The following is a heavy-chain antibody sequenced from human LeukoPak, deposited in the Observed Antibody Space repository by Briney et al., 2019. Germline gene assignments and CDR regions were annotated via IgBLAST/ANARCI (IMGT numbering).Heavy chain of an antibody. V-gene: IGHV3-30-3*01. CDR2: ISYDGSNK. J-gene: IGHJ4*02. Sequence: AGGSLRLSCAASGFTFSSYAMHWVRQAPGKGLEWVAVISYDGSNKYYADSVKGRFTISRDNSKNTLYLQMNSLRAEDTAVYYCARDYSGSYYFDYWGQGTLVTVSS. CDR1: GFTFSSYA. D-gene: IGHD1-26*01. CDR3: ARDYSGSYYFDY.